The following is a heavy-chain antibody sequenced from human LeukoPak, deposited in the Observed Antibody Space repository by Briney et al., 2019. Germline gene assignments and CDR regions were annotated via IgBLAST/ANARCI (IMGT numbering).Heavy chain of an antibody. J-gene: IGHJ4*02. D-gene: IGHD2-21*01. CDR3: AKDRCGGDCYSLFDY. CDR2: IRYDGSNK. CDR1: GFTFSSYG. V-gene: IGHV3-30*02. Sequence: GGSLRLSCAASGFTFSSYGMHWVRQAPGKGLEWVAFIRYDGSNKYYADSVKGRFTISRDNSKNTLYLQMNSLRAEDTAVYYCAKDRCGGDCYSLFDYWGQGTLVTVSS.